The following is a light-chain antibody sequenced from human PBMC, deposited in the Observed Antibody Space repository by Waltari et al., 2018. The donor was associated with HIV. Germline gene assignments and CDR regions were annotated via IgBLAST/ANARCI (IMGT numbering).Light chain of an antibody. Sequence: EIVMTQSPATLSVSPGERATLSCRASQSVGDNLAWYQQKPGQSPRLLIYGASTRATGDPARFSGSGSGTDFTLAISSLQSEDFAVYYCQQYTRWPLTFGGGTKVEIK. CDR3: QQYTRWPLT. V-gene: IGKV3-15*01. J-gene: IGKJ4*01. CDR2: GAS. CDR1: QSVGDN.